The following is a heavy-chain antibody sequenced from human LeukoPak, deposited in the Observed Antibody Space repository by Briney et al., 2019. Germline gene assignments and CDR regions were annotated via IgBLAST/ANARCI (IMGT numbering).Heavy chain of an antibody. CDR1: GFSFRSYE. D-gene: IGHD2-21*02. J-gene: IGHJ4*02. Sequence: GGSLRLSCAASGFSFRSYEMNWVRQAPGKGLEWVSYISSSGSSIHYADSVKGRFTISRDNANNSLYLQMNSLRAEDTAVYYCASGGDWVFDSWGQGTLVTVSS. CDR3: ASGGDWVFDS. CDR2: ISSSGSSI. V-gene: IGHV3-48*03.